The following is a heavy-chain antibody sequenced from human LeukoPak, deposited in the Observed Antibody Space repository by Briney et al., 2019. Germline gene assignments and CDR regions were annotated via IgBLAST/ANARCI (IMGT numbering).Heavy chain of an antibody. CDR1: GFTFSSYG. J-gene: IGHJ3*02. Sequence: GRSLRLSCAASGFTFSSYGMHWVRQSPGKGLEWVAVISYDGTNKYYPDSVKGRFTISRDNSKNTLFLQMNSLRAEDTAVYYCAKGQWLVRGDSGAFDIWGQGTIVTVSS. D-gene: IGHD6-19*01. V-gene: IGHV3-30*18. CDR2: ISYDGTNK. CDR3: AKGQWLVRGDSGAFDI.